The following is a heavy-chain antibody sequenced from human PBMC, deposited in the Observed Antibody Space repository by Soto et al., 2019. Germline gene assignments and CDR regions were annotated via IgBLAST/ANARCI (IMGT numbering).Heavy chain of an antibody. CDR2: ISATTGRT. CDR3: ATDSPFEF. Sequence: PGGSLRLSCAASGFTFSTYAMSWVRQAPGKGLEWVSGISATTGRTYYTDSVKGRFTISRDNSKNTLFLQMNSLRVEDTAVYYCATDSPFEFWGQGTLVTVSS. D-gene: IGHD5-18*01. V-gene: IGHV3-23*01. CDR1: GFTFSTYA. J-gene: IGHJ4*02.